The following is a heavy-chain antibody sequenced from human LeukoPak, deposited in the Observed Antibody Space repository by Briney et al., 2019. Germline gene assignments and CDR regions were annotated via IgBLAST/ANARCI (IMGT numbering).Heavy chain of an antibody. Sequence: GGSLRLSCTASGFTFGDYAMSWFRQAPGKGLEWVGFIRSKAYGGTTEYAASVKGRFTISRDDSKSIAYLQMNSLKTEDTAVYYCTRVGYCSSTSCYTQGGFDYWGQGTLDTVSS. CDR2: IRSKAYGGTT. CDR3: TRVGYCSSTSCYTQGGFDY. D-gene: IGHD2-2*02. V-gene: IGHV3-49*03. CDR1: GFTFGDYA. J-gene: IGHJ4*02.